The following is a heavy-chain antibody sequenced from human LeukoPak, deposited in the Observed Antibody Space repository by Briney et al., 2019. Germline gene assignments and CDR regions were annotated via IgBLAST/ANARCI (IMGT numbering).Heavy chain of an antibody. D-gene: IGHD4-17*01. V-gene: IGHV3-48*02. J-gene: IGHJ4*02. Sequence: GGSLRLSCAASGFTFSTYSMNWVRQAPGKGLEWVSYISSSSSTIYYADSVKGRFTISRDNAKNSLYLQMNSLRDEDTAVYCCARGYDYGDYVGDFDYWGQGTLVTVSS. CDR2: ISSSSSTI. CDR1: GFTFSTYS. CDR3: ARGYDYGDYVGDFDY.